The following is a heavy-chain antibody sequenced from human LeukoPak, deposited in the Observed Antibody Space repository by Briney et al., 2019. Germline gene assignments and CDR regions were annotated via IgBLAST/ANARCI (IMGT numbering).Heavy chain of an antibody. J-gene: IGHJ3*02. V-gene: IGHV3-23*01. CDR1: GFTATTNY. CDR3: AKRGGGTMFAFDI. CDR2: ISDIGIGT. D-gene: IGHD3-10*02. Sequence: QPGGSLRLSCAGSGFTATTNYMSWVRQPPGKGLGLVSSISDIGIGTYYADSVKGRFTIFRDNSKNILYLQMNSLRAEDTAIYYCAKRGGGTMFAFDIWGQGTMVTVSS.